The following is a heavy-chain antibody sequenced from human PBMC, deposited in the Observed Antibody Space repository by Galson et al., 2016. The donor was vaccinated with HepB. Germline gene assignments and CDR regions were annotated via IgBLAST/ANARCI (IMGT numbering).Heavy chain of an antibody. CDR3: ARSVGGATRNDY. CDR1: GFTFSTSE. CDR2: ISSSGSPI. J-gene: IGHJ4*02. Sequence: SLRLSCAASGFTFSTSEMNWVRQAPGKGLEWVSYISSSGSPIHYADPVKGRFAISRDNAKNSLYLQMNSLRTEDTALYYCARSVGGATRNDYWGQGILVTVSS. V-gene: IGHV3-48*03. D-gene: IGHD1-26*01.